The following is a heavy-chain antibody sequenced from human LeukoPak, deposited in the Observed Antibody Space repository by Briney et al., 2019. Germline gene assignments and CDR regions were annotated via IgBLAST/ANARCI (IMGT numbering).Heavy chain of an antibody. J-gene: IGHJ6*03. CDR3: VRRFGEAEEYVYYYYMDV. Sequence: SQTLSLTCAISGDRVSSNSAAWSWIRKSPSRGLEWLGRTYYRSKWYNDYAVSVQSRITINPDTSKNQFSLQLNSVTPEDTAVYYCVRRFGEAEEYVYYYYMDVWGKGTTVTVFS. CDR1: GDRVSSNSAA. V-gene: IGHV6-1*01. CDR2: TYYRSKWYN. D-gene: IGHD2-21*01.